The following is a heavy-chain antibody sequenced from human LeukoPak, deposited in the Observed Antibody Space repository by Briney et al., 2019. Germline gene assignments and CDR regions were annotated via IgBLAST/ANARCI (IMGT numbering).Heavy chain of an antibody. V-gene: IGHV3-23*01. CDR1: GFTFSNYA. D-gene: IGHD4-11*01. CDR3: AKDDFSDWPPLFDS. J-gene: IGHJ4*02. Sequence: PGGSLRLSCAASGFTFSNYAMNWVRQAPGKGLEWVSGISRTGGRTDYADSVKGRFTISRDNSQNTLYLHMSSLRVEDTARYYCAKDDFSDWPPLFDSWGQGTLVTVSS. CDR2: ISRTGGRT.